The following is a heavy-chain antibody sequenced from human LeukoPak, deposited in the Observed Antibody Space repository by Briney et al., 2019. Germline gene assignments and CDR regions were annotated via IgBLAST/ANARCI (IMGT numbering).Heavy chain of an antibody. V-gene: IGHV4-59*01. D-gene: IGHD3-16*01. J-gene: IGHJ3*02. CDR2: IYYSGST. CDR1: GGSISSYY. CDR3: ARGYVDAFDI. Sequence: SETLSLTCTVSGGSISSYYWSWLRQPPGKGLEWIGYIYYSGSTNYNPSLKSRVTISVDTSRNQFSLKLSSVTAADTAVYYCARGYVDAFDIWGQGTMVTVSS.